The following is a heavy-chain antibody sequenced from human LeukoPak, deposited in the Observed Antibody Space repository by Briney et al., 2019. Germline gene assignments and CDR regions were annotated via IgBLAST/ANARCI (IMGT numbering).Heavy chain of an antibody. J-gene: IGHJ4*02. CDR1: GYTFTGYY. CDR2: LSPNSGGT. D-gene: IGHD3-10*01. Sequence: ASVKVSCKASGYTFTGYYMHWVRQAPGQGLEWMGWLSPNSGGTNYAQKFQGRVTMTTDTSISTAYMELSRLRSDDTAVYYCARGQGSGSRIWDFGYWGQGTLVTVSS. V-gene: IGHV1-2*02. CDR3: ARGQGSGSRIWDFGY.